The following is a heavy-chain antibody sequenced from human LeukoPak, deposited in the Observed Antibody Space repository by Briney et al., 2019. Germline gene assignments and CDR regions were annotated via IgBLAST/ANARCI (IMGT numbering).Heavy chain of an antibody. D-gene: IGHD6-13*01. V-gene: IGHV3-7*01. CDR3: AREGSSWYFYYYYYMDV. Sequence: GGSLRLSCAASGFTFSSYWMSWVRQAPGKGLEWVANIKQDGSEKYYVDSVKGRFTISRDNAKNSLYLQMNSLRAEDTAVYYCAREGSSWYFYYYYYMDVWGKGTTVTVSS. CDR1: GFTFSSYW. J-gene: IGHJ6*03. CDR2: IKQDGSEK.